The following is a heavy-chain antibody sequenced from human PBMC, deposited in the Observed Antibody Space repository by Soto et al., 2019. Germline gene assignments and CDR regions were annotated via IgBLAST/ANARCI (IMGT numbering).Heavy chain of an antibody. CDR2: ISGDGSST. D-gene: IGHD3-22*01. J-gene: IGHJ4*02. CDR1: GFTFSSYW. Sequence: EVQLVESGGGLVQPGGSLRLSCAASGFTFSSYWMHWVRQAPGKGLVWVSRISGDGSSTTYADSVKGRFIISRDNAKNTLYSQMNSLRVEDTAVYYCTRPRYDGSGTPFDHWGQGTLVTVAS. V-gene: IGHV3-74*01. CDR3: TRPRYDGSGTPFDH.